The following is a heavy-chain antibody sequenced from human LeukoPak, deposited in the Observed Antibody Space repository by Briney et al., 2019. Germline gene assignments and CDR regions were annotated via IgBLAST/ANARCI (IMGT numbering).Heavy chain of an antibody. J-gene: IGHJ4*02. CDR1: GYTFTGYY. CDR3: ARGDPVADTSDFDY. D-gene: IGHD6-19*01. CDR2: INPNSGGT. Sequence: ASVKVSCKASGYTFTGYYMHWVRQAPGQGLEWMGWINPNSGGTNYAQKFQGRVTMTRDTSISTAYMELSRLRSDDTTVYYCARGDPVADTSDFDYWGQGTLVTVSS. V-gene: IGHV1-2*02.